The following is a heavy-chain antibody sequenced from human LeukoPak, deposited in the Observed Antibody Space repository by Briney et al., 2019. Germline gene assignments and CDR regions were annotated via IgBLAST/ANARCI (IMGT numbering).Heavy chain of an antibody. CDR2: TYYRSKWYN. CDR1: GDSVSSNSAA. V-gene: IGHV6-1*01. D-gene: IGHD2-2*01. Sequence: SQTLSLTCAISGDSVSSNSAAWNWIRQSPSRGLEWLGRTYYRSKWYNDYAVSVKSRITINPDTSKNQFSLQLNSVTPEDTAVYYCARDPGRYCSSTSCYRGGWFDPWGQGTLVTASS. J-gene: IGHJ5*02. CDR3: ARDPGRYCSSTSCYRGGWFDP.